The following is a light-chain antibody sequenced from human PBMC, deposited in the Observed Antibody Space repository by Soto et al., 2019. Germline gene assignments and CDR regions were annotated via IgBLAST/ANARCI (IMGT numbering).Light chain of an antibody. J-gene: IGLJ2*01. V-gene: IGLV2-14*03. CDR2: DVN. Sequence: QSALTQPASGSGSPGQSITISCTGTSSDVGGYDYVSWYQQHPGKAPRLMIYDVNNRPSGVSNRFSGSKSGNTASLTISGLQAEDEADYYCNSYSTSSTPLVFGGGTKLTVL. CDR1: SSDVGGYDY. CDR3: NSYSTSSTPLV.